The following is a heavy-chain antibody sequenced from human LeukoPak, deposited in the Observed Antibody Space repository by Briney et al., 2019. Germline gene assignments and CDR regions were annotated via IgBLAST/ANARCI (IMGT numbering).Heavy chain of an antibody. CDR3: AKDLPPRYSSSWTQGPLDY. J-gene: IGHJ4*02. D-gene: IGHD6-13*01. V-gene: IGHV3-48*03. Sequence: PGGSLRLSCAASGFTFSSYEMNWVRQAPGKGLEWVSYISSSGSTIYYADSVKGRFTISRDNAKNSLYLQMNSLRTEDTALYYCAKDLPPRYSSSWTQGPLDYWGQGTLVTVSS. CDR1: GFTFSSYE. CDR2: ISSSGSTI.